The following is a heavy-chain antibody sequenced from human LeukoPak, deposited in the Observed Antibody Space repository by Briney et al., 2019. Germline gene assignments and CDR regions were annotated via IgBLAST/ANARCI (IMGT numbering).Heavy chain of an antibody. CDR1: GFTFGDYA. V-gene: IGHV3-49*04. J-gene: IGHJ6*04. Sequence: GGSLRLSCTASGFTFGDYAMSWVRQAPGKGLEWGGFIRSKAYGGTTEYAASGTGRFTISRGESKSIAYLQMNSLKTEDTAVYYCTRALGRTLEGYYYYYYGMDVWGKGTTVTVSS. CDR2: IRSKAYGGTT. CDR3: TRALGRTLEGYYYYYYGMDV.